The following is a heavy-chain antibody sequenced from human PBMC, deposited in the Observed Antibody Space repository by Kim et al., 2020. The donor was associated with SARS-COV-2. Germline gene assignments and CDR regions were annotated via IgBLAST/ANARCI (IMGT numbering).Heavy chain of an antibody. J-gene: IGHJ4*02. D-gene: IGHD3-10*01. CDR3: GDYHGAGSHFSY. Sequence: HHAGSGTGRFTSSRDNSKNMLYLQIHSLRAEDTAVYYCGDYHGAGSHFSYWGQGTLVTVSS. V-gene: IGHV3-23*05.